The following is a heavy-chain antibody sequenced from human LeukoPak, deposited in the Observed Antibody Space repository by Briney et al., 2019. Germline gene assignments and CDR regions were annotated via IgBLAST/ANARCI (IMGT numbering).Heavy chain of an antibody. CDR1: GDSVSSNSVA. CDR2: TYYRSKWYT. Sequence: NPSQTLSLTCAMSGDSVSSNSVAWNWIRQSPSRGLEWLGRTYYRSKWYTDYALSVKSRMTINSDTSKNQFSLQLSSVTPEDTAVYYCARESASTFDYWGQGTLVTVSS. V-gene: IGHV6-1*01. CDR3: ARESASTFDY. D-gene: IGHD2-2*01. J-gene: IGHJ4*02.